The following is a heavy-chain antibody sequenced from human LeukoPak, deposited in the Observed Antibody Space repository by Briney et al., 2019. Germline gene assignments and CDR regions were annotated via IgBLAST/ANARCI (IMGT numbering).Heavy chain of an antibody. CDR1: GGSISSSSYY. CDR2: IYYSGST. CDR3: ARVGLFVGY. D-gene: IGHD2-15*01. V-gene: IGHV4-39*07. J-gene: IGHJ4*02. Sequence: NPSETLSLTCTVSGGSISSSSYYWGWIRQPPGKGLEWIGSIYYSGSTYYNPSLKSRVTISVDTSKNQFSLKLSSVTAADTAVHYCARVGLFVGYWGQGTLVTVSS.